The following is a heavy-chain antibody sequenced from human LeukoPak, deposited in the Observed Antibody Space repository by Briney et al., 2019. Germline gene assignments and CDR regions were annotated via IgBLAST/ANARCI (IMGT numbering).Heavy chain of an antibody. Sequence: GGSLRLSCAASGFTFSDYYMSWIRQAPGKGLEWVSYISSSGSIIYFADSVKGRFTISRDNAKNSLYLQMNSLRAEDTAVYYCARELSRDFWSGYWGSSSGYWGQGTLVTVSS. CDR3: ARELSRDFWSGYWGSSSGY. CDR1: GFTFSDYY. J-gene: IGHJ4*02. V-gene: IGHV3-11*04. D-gene: IGHD3-3*01. CDR2: ISSSGSII.